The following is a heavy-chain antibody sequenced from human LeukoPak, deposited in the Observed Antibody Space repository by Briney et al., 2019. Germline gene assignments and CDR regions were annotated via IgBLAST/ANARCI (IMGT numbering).Heavy chain of an antibody. CDR2: VKQDGTEK. J-gene: IGHJ4*02. D-gene: IGHD1-26*01. CDR1: GFTFSNYW. V-gene: IGHV3-7*01. Sequence: GGSLRLSCEASGFTFSNYWMTWVRQTPGKGLEWVANVKQDGTEKYYWDSVTGRFTISRDNAKKSVYLQMNGLRVEDTGLYYCTRDTGGSGSYPDYWGQGTLVTVSS. CDR3: TRDTGGSGSYPDY.